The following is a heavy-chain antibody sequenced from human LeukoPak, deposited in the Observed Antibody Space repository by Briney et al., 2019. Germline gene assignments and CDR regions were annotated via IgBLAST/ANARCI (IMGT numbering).Heavy chain of an antibody. V-gene: IGHV3-48*03. Sequence: PGGSLRLSCAASGFTFSSYEMNWVRQAPGKGLEWVSYISSSGRTIYYADSVKGRFTISRDNAKNSLYLQMNSLRAEDTAVYYCARVATMVRVPLDALDIWGQGTMVSVSS. D-gene: IGHD3-10*01. J-gene: IGHJ3*02. CDR2: ISSSGRTI. CDR1: GFTFSSYE. CDR3: ARVATMVRVPLDALDI.